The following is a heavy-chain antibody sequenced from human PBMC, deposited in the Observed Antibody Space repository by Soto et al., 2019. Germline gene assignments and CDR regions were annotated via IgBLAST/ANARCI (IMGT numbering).Heavy chain of an antibody. J-gene: IGHJ5*02. CDR3: VQGRYPTMATPLDH. CDR1: GFTFDNCG. Sequence: GGSLRLSCAASGFTFDNCGMHWVRQAPGKGLEWVSAISWDSGTIGYADSVKGRFTISRDDAKNSLYLQMNSLRPEDTALYYCVQGRYPTMATPLDHWGQGTLVTVSS. D-gene: IGHD1-1*01. CDR2: ISWDSGTI. V-gene: IGHV3-9*01.